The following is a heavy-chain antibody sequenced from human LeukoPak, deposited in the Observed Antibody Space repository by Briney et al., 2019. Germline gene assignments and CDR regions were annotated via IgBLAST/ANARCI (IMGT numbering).Heavy chain of an antibody. CDR1: GYTFTSYG. J-gene: IGHJ5*02. V-gene: IGHV1-18*01. CDR2: ISAYNGNT. Sequence: ASVQVSCKASGYTFTSYGISWVRQAPGQGLEWMGWISAYNGNTNYAQKLQGRVTMTTDTSTSTAYMELRSLRSDDTAVYYCARNDDFWSGYYSSFDPWGQGTLVTVSS. D-gene: IGHD3-3*01. CDR3: ARNDDFWSGYYSSFDP.